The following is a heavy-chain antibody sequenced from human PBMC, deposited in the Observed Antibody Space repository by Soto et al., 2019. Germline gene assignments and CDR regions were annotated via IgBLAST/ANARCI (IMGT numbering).Heavy chain of an antibody. Sequence: QVQLQESGPGLVKPSETLSLTCTVSGGSISSYYWSWIRQPPGKGLEWIGYIYYSGSTNYNPSLKSRVTISVDTSKNQFSLKLSSVPAADTAVYYCARIYCSGGSCYYFDYWGQGTLVTVSS. CDR1: GGSISSYY. CDR3: ARIYCSGGSCYYFDY. CDR2: IYYSGST. V-gene: IGHV4-59*08. J-gene: IGHJ4*02. D-gene: IGHD2-15*01.